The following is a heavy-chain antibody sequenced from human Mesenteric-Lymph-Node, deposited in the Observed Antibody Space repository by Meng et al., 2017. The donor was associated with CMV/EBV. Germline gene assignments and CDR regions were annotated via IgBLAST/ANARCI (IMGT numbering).Heavy chain of an antibody. Sequence: GGSLRLSCAASGFTFSSYSMNWVRQAPGKGLEWVSSISSSSYIYYADSVKGRFTISRDNAKNSLYLQMNSLRAEDTAVYYCARAQAGYYDISGYYDGGGYFDYWGQGTLVTVSS. CDR2: ISSSSYI. V-gene: IGHV3-21*04. D-gene: IGHD3-22*01. J-gene: IGHJ4*02. CDR3: ARAQAGYYDISGYYDGGGYFDY. CDR1: GFTFSSYS.